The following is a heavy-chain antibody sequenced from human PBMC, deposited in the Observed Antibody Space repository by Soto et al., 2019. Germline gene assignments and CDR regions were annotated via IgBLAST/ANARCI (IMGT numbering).Heavy chain of an antibody. J-gene: IGHJ6*02. CDR2: IDPSDSYT. D-gene: IGHD2-2*01. V-gene: IGHV5-10-1*01. CDR1: GYSFTSYW. CDR3: ASSYCSSTSCYGPIYYYYGMDV. Sequence: GESLKISCKGSGYSFTSYWISWVRQMPGKGLEWMGRIDPSDSYTNYSPSFQGHVTISADKSISTAYLQWSSLKASDTAMYYCASSYCSSTSCYGPIYYYYGMDVWGQGITVTVSS.